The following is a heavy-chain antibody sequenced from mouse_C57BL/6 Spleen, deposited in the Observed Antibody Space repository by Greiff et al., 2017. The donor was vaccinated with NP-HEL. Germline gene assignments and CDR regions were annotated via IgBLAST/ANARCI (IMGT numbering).Heavy chain of an antibody. V-gene: IGHV1-53*01. J-gene: IGHJ2*01. CDR2: INPSNGGT. CDR1: GYTFTSYW. CDR3: ARGRITTVVRTGFDY. D-gene: IGHD1-1*01. Sequence: QVQLQQPGTELVKPGASVKLSCKASGYTFTSYWMHWVKQRPGQGLEWIGNINPSNGGTNYNEKFKSKATLTVDKSSSTAYMQLSSLTSEDSAVYYCARGRITTVVRTGFDYWGQGTTLTVSS.